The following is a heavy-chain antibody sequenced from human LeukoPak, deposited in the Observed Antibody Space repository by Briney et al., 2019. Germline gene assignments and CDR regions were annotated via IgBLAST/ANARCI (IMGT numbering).Heavy chain of an antibody. V-gene: IGHV3-53*01. CDR3: ARGRPNGMDV. J-gene: IGHJ6*02. CDR1: GFTFSSYW. CDR2: IYSGGST. Sequence: GGSLRLSCAASGFTFSSYWMSWVRQAPGKGLEWVSIIYSGGSTYYADSVKGRFTISRGHSKNTLYLQMNSLRAEDTAVYYCARGRPNGMDVWGQGTTVTVSS.